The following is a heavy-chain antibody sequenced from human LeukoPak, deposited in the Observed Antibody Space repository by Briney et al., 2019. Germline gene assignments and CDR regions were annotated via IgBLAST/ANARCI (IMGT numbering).Heavy chain of an antibody. J-gene: IGHJ4*02. D-gene: IGHD3-10*01. V-gene: IGHV1-2*02. CDR3: AKDRTRMVRGVITPYFDY. Sequence: ASVKVSCKASGYTFTGYYMHWVRQAPGQGLEWMGWINPNSGGTNYAQKFQGRFTISRDNSKNTLYLQMNSLRAEDTAVYYCAKDRTRMVRGVITPYFDYWGQGTLVTVSS. CDR2: INPNSGGT. CDR1: GYTFTGYY.